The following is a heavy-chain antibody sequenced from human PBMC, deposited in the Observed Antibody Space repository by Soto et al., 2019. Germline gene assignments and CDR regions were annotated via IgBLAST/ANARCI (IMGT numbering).Heavy chain of an antibody. V-gene: IGHV1-69*01. D-gene: IGHD3-16*01. Sequence: QVQLVQSGAEVKKPGSSVKVSCKASGGTFTNYAVSWVRQAPGQGPEWMGDIIPLFGTTNYAQKFQGRLTIDADESTSTGYMELTNLRSEDTALYYCARVAYTSRATHWFDCWGQGTLVTVSS. CDR2: IIPLFGTT. J-gene: IGHJ5*01. CDR1: GGTFTNYA. CDR3: ARVAYTSRATHWFDC.